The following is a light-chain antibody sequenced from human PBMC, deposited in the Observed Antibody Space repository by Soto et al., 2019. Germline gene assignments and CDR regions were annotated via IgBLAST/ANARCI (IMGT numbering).Light chain of an antibody. CDR3: QQSYSTLPLT. J-gene: IGKJ4*01. CDR2: ATS. V-gene: IGKV1-39*01. Sequence: DIQMTQSPSSLSASVGDRVTITCRASQSIGSHLNWYQQKPGKAPKLLMYATSTLQSGVPSRFSGSGSRTDFTLTISGLQPEDFATYYCQQSYSTLPLTFGGGTKVEIK. CDR1: QSIGSH.